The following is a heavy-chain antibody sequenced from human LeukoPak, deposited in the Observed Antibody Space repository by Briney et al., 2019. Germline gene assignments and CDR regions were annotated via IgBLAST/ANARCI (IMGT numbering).Heavy chain of an antibody. J-gene: IGHJ3*02. CDR2: ISGYNGYT. D-gene: IGHD3-22*01. CDR3: ARHRLHRIYYDSSGYYHDACDI. Sequence: GASVKVSCKTSGCTFTNYGIRWVRQAPGQGLEWMGWISGYNGYTNYRQKLQGRVTMTTDTSTSTAYMELRSLRSDDTAVYYCARHRLHRIYYDSSGYYHDACDIWGQGTMVTVSS. CDR1: GCTFTNYG. V-gene: IGHV1-18*01.